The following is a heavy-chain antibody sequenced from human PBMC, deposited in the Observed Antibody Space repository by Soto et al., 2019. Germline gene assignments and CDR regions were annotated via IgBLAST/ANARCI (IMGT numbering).Heavy chain of an antibody. V-gene: IGHV1-69*02. CDR1: GDTFNFYT. CDR3: ATSYGSGSRPFDY. CDR2: IIPMLGMS. Sequence: QVQLVQSGAEVKKPGSSVKVSCKASGDTFNFYTISWLRQAPGQGREWMGRIIPMLGMSNYAQKFQDRVTIIADKSTSTAYRQLSSLRSEDTAIYYCATSYGSGSRPFDYWGQGTLVTVSS. D-gene: IGHD3-10*01. J-gene: IGHJ4*02.